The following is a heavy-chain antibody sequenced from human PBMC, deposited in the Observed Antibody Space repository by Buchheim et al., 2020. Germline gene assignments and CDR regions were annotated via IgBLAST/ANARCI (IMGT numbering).Heavy chain of an antibody. CDR3: AKSEFSGSERFDY. CDR2: ISYDGSSE. V-gene: IGHV3-30*18. D-gene: IGHD1-26*01. CDR1: GFTFSSYG. J-gene: IGHJ4*02. Sequence: QVRLVQSGGGVVQPGRSLRLSCAASGFTFSSYGMHWVRQAPGKGLEWVAVISYDGSSEYYGDSVKGRFTISRDNSKSTMYLQMNILRVEDTAVYYCAKSEFSGSERFDYWGQGTL.